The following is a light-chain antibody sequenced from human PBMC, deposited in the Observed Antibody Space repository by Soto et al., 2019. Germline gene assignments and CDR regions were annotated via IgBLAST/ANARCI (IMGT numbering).Light chain of an antibody. V-gene: IGKV3-15*01. CDR1: QSVSSS. CDR2: GAS. J-gene: IGKJ1*01. Sequence: EIVMTQSPATLSVSRGERVTLSCRVSQSVSSSFAWYQQKPGQAPRLLIYGASTRATGFPARFSGSGSGTEFTLTISSLQSEDFAVYYCQQYNNWWTFGQGTKVDIK. CDR3: QQYNNWWT.